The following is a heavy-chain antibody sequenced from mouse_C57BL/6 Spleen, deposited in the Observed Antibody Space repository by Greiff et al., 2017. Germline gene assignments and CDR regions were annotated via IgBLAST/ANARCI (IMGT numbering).Heavy chain of an antibody. Sequence: QVQLKQSGAELVKPGASVKISCKASGYAFSSYWMNWVKQRPGKGLEWIGQIYPGDGDTNYNGKFKGKATLTADKSSSTAYMQLGSLTSEDSAVYFCARSSIYYDYDYFDYWGQGTTLTVSS. D-gene: IGHD2-4*01. J-gene: IGHJ2*01. V-gene: IGHV1-80*01. CDR2: IYPGDGDT. CDR1: GYAFSSYW. CDR3: ARSSIYYDYDYFDY.